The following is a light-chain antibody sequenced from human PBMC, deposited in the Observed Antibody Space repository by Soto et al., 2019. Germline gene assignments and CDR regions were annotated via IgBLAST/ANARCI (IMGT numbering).Light chain of an antibody. CDR1: QSVSSS. CDR3: QQRSNWIS. Sequence: IVLTQSPATLSLSPGETATLSCRASQSVSSSLAWYQQKPGQAPRLLIYDAFKRATGIPARFRGSGSGTDFTLTISSLDAEDSAVYYCQQRSNWISFGGGTKVEIK. J-gene: IGKJ4*01. V-gene: IGKV3-11*01. CDR2: DAF.